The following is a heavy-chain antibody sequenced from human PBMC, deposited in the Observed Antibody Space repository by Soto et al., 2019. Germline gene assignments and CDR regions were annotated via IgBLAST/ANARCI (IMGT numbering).Heavy chain of an antibody. CDR1: GFTFSSYA. V-gene: IGHV3-64*01. J-gene: IGHJ6*03. CDR2: ISSNGGST. CDR3: ARDAGCSGGSCYPIYYYYYYMDV. Sequence: EVQLVESGGGLVQPGGSLRLSCAASGFTFSSYAMHWVRQAPGKGLEYVSAISSNGGSTYYANSVKGRFTISRDNSKNTPYLQMGSLRAEDMAVYYCARDAGCSGGSCYPIYYYYYYMDVWGKGTTVTVSS. D-gene: IGHD2-15*01.